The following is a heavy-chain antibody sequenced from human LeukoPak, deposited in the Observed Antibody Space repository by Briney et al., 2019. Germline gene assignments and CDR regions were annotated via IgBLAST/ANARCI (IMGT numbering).Heavy chain of an antibody. D-gene: IGHD5-24*01. CDR3: ARATRVEMATIHFDY. J-gene: IGHJ4*02. CDR1: AFTFSRYT. Sequence: GGSLRLSCATSAFTFSRYTMNWVRQAPGKGLEWVSSISSSSSYIYYADSLKGRFTISRDNAKNSLYLKMNRLRAEDTAVYYCARATRVEMATIHFDYWGQGTLVTVSS. V-gene: IGHV3-21*01. CDR2: ISSSSSYI.